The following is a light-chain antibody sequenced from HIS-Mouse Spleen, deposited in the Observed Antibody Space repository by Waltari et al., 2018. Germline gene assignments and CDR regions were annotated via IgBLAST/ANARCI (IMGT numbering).Light chain of an antibody. J-gene: IGKJ2*01. V-gene: IGKV2-30*02. CDR3: MQGTHWRGT. Sequence: DVVMTQSPLSLPVTLGQPASISCRSSQSLVHSDGNTYLNWFQQRPGQSPRRLIYKVSNRDSGVPDRFSGSRSGTDFTLKISRVEAEDVGVYYCMQGTHWRGTFGQGTKLEIK. CDR1: QSLVHSDGNTY. CDR2: KVS.